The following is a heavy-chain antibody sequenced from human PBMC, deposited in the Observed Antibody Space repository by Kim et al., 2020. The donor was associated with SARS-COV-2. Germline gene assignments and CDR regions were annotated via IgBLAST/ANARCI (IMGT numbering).Heavy chain of an antibody. Sequence: TNYHPSLNSRVTISVDKSKNPFSLKLSSVTAADTAVYYCANTTATVSFDPWGQGTLVTVSS. CDR2: T. CDR3: ANTTATVSFDP. D-gene: IGHD4-17*01. J-gene: IGHJ5*02. V-gene: IGHV4-4*02.